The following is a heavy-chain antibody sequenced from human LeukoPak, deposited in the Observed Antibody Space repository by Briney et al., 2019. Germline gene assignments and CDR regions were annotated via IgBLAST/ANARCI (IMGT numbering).Heavy chain of an antibody. CDR1: GGSFSGYY. CDR2: IYTSGST. Sequence: SETLSLACTVSGGSFSGYYWSWVRQPPGKGLEWIGHIYTSGSTNYSPSLRSRVTISADSSKNQFSLKLSSVTAADTAVYYCARHSGYSGYDYFDFWGQGTLATVSS. CDR3: ARHSGYSGYDYFDF. V-gene: IGHV4-4*09. J-gene: IGHJ4*02. D-gene: IGHD5-12*01.